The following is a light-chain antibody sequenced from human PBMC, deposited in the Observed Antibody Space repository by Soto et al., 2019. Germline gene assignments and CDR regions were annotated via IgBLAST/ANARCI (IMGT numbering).Light chain of an antibody. CDR2: GAS. CDR3: QQYGSSPRT. CDR1: QSVSSSY. J-gene: IGKJ1*01. V-gene: IGKV3-20*01. Sequence: EILLTQSPATLSLSAGESATLSCRASQSVSSSYLAWYKQKPGQPPRLLSYGASGRATGIPDRFSGSGSGTEFTLTISRLEPEDFEVYYCQQYGSSPRTFGQGTKVDIK.